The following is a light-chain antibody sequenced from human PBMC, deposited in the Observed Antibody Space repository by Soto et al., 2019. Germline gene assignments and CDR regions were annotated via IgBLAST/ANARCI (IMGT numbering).Light chain of an antibody. J-gene: IGKJ1*01. Sequence: QLTQSPSSLSASVGDRVTITCRASQGISSNLAWYQQKPGRAPKLLIFGASTLQSGVPSRFSGSGSGTDFTLTISSLQPEDFATYYCQQANSFPWTFGQGTKVDIK. V-gene: IGKV1-9*01. CDR3: QQANSFPWT. CDR1: QGISSN. CDR2: GAS.